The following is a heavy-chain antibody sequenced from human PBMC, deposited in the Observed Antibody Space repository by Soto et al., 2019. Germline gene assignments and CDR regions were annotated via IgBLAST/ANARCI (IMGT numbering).Heavy chain of an antibody. Sequence: GASVKVSCKASGYTFTGYYMHWVRQAPGQGLEWMGWINPNSGGTNYAQKFQGWVTMTRDTSISTAYMELSRLRSDDTAVYYCAREFNEYGDTLTFDYWGQGTLVTVSS. CDR3: AREFNEYGDTLTFDY. CDR1: GYTFTGYY. J-gene: IGHJ4*02. D-gene: IGHD4-17*01. V-gene: IGHV1-2*04. CDR2: INPNSGGT.